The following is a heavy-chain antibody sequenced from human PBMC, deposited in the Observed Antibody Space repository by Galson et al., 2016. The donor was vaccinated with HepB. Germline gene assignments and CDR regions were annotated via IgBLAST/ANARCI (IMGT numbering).Heavy chain of an antibody. CDR3: ARPQISGLFDS. D-gene: IGHD6-19*01. CDR2: IFSSDDK. J-gene: IGHJ4*02. CDR1: GFSLSSDTVG. V-gene: IGHV2-5*01. Sequence: PALVKPTQTLTLTCTFSGFSLSSDTVGVGWVRQPPRKALGWLALIFSSDDKRYRPPLKNRPTITRDTSKNQVVLTMTNMDPLGTAVYYCARPQISGLFDSWGQGTLVTVSS.